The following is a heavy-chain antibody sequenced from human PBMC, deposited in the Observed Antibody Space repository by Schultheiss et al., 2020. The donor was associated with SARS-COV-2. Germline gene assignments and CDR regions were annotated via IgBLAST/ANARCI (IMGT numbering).Heavy chain of an antibody. CDR2: IIPIFGIA. J-gene: IGHJ4*02. Sequence: SVKVSCKASGYTFTSYDINWVRQAPGQGLEWMGRIIPIFGIANYAQKFQGRVTMTRDTSTSTVYMELSSLRSEDTALYYCAKDMTGQSLYYFDYWGQGTLVTVSS. CDR1: GYTFTSYD. CDR3: AKDMTGQSLYYFDY. D-gene: IGHD1-14*01. V-gene: IGHV1-69*04.